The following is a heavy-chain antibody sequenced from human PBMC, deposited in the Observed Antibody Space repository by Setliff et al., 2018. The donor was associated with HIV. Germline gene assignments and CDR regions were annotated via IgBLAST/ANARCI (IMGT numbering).Heavy chain of an antibody. CDR3: ARDGSYSGRDLHYYYYGMDV. CDR2: MNPNSGNT. J-gene: IGHJ6*02. D-gene: IGHD1-26*01. Sequence: ASVKVSCKASGYTFTSYDINWVRQATGQGLEWMGWMNPNSGNTGYAQKFRGRVTMTRNTSISTAYMELSSLRSEDTAVYYCARDGSYSGRDLHYYYYGMDVWGQGTTVTVSS. CDR1: GYTFTSYD. V-gene: IGHV1-8*01.